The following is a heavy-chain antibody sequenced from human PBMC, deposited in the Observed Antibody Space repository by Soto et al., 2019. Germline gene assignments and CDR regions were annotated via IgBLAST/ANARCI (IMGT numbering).Heavy chain of an antibody. V-gene: IGHV3-7*04. CDR3: ARFYYDSSGYLPSPYYYYYGMDV. Sequence: EVQLVESGGGLVQPGGALRLSCAASGFTFSSYWLSWVRQSPGKGLEWVANIQQDGSEKYYVDSVKGRFTISRDNAKNSLYLQMNSLRAEDTAVYYCARFYYDSSGYLPSPYYYYYGMDVWGQGTKVTVSS. D-gene: IGHD3-22*01. CDR2: IQQDGSEK. J-gene: IGHJ6*02. CDR1: GFTFSSYW.